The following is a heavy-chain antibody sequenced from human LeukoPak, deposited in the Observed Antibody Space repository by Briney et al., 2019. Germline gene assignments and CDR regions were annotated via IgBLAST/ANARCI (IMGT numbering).Heavy chain of an antibody. Sequence: GGSLRLSCAASGFTFSSYSMNWVRQAPGKGLEWVSYISSSSSTIYYADSVKGRFTISRDNAKSSLYLQMNSLRAEDTAVYYCARVSEMATPGVFYYYMDVWGKGTTVTVSS. CDR1: GFTFSSYS. J-gene: IGHJ6*03. V-gene: IGHV3-48*01. D-gene: IGHD5-24*01. CDR2: ISSSSSTI. CDR3: ARVSEMATPGVFYYYMDV.